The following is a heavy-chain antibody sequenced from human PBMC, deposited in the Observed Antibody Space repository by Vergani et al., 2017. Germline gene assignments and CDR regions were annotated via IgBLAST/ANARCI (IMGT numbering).Heavy chain of an antibody. CDR2: INPNSGGT. J-gene: IGHJ4*02. CDR1: GYTFTGYY. V-gene: IGHV1-2*02. Sequence: QVQLVQSGAEVKKPGASVKVSCKASGYTFTGYYMHWVRQAPGQGLEWMGWINPNSGGTNYAQKFQGRVTMTRDTSISTAYMELSSLRSDDTAVYYCARDLHGYYYDSSGSDYWGQGTLVTVAS. D-gene: IGHD3-22*01. CDR3: ARDLHGYYYDSSGSDY.